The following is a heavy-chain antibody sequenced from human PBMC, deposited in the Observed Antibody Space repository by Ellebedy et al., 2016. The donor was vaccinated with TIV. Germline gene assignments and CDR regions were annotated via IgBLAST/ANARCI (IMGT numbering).Heavy chain of an antibody. J-gene: IGHJ6*03. CDR1: GFTVRSKY. Sequence: GESLKISCAVSGFTVRSKYMNWVRQAPGKGLEWVSLIYSTGDTYYADSVKGRFTISRDNSKNTLYLQMNSLRAEDTAVYYCAKAPTLDYGDYGEYNYYYMDVWGKGTTVTVSS. V-gene: IGHV3-53*01. D-gene: IGHD4-17*01. CDR2: IYSTGDT. CDR3: AKAPTLDYGDYGEYNYYYMDV.